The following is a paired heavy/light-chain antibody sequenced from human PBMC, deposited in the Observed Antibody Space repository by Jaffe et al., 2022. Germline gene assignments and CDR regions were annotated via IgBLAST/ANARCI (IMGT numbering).Heavy chain of an antibody. Sequence: QVQLVQSGAEVKKPGSSVKVSCKASGGTFSSYAISWVRQAPGQGLEWMGGIIPIFGTANYAQKFQGRVTITADESTSTAYMELSSLRSEDTAVYYCARDGYPRPRRSCSSTSCYAGDWGQGTLVTVSS. CDR2: IIPIFGTA. D-gene: IGHD2-2*01. V-gene: IGHV1-69*01. J-gene: IGHJ4*02. CDR1: GGTFSSYA. CDR3: ARDGYPRPRRSCSSTSCYAGD.
Light chain of an antibody. CDR2: GAS. J-gene: IGKJ2*01. Sequence: EIVLTQSPGTLSLSPGERATLSCRASQSVSSSYLAWYQQKPGQAPRLLIYGASSRATGIPDRFSGSGSGTDFTLTISRLEPEDFAVYYCQQYGSSPPRTFGQGTKLEIK. V-gene: IGKV3-20*01. CDR1: QSVSSSY. CDR3: QQYGSSPPRT.